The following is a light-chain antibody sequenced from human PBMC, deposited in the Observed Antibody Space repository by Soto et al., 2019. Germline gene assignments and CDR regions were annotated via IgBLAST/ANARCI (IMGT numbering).Light chain of an antibody. V-gene: IGLV2-14*03. Sequence: QSALTQPASVSASPGQSITISCTGTSSDVGTYKYVSWYQHHPGKAPKLMNYDVSNRSSGVSNRFSGSKSGNTASLIISGVQTDDEADYYCSSYTSSSTLVFGGGTKVTVL. CDR2: DVS. CDR3: SSYTSSSTLV. J-gene: IGLJ2*01. CDR1: SSDVGTYKY.